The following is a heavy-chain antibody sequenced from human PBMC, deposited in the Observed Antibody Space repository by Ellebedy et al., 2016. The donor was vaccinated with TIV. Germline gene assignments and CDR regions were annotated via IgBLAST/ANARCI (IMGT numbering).Heavy chain of an antibody. J-gene: IGHJ4*02. CDR1: GFTFSTYG. Sequence: GESLKISCAASGFTFSTYGMHWGRQAPQAAGEGVGWVDNIKQDGSEKYYVEAAKGRFTIARDNAKKLLYLQLSSLRAEDRALYYCARDQGWAVAGTTRFDYWGQGTLVTVSS. D-gene: IGHD6-19*01. CDR3: ARDQGWAVAGTTRFDY. V-gene: IGHV3-7*05. CDR2: IKQDGSEK.